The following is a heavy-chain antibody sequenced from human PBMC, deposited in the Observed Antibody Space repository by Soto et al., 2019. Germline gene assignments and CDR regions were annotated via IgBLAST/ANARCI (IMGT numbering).Heavy chain of an antibody. Sequence: EVQLVESGGGLVKPGGSLRLSCAASGFTFSNAWMNWVRQAPGKGLEWVGRIKSKTDGGTTDYAAPVKGRFTISRDDSKNTLYLQMNSLKTEDTAVYYCTTQLAYCCGDCYSDYWGQGTLVTVSS. CDR2: IKSKTDGGTT. J-gene: IGHJ4*02. D-gene: IGHD2-21*02. V-gene: IGHV3-15*07. CDR3: TTQLAYCCGDCYSDY. CDR1: GFTFSNAW.